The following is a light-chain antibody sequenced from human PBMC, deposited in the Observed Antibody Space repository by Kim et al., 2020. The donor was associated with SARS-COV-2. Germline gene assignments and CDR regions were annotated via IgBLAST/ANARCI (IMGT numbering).Light chain of an antibody. Sequence: QRFTISCSGSSTNIGSNNDYWYQQQPAAAPNLLIYRNNKRPSGGPDRCSCSNSGTSAALAISGRRSEDEADDYCGGWDNSRSGPWVFGGGTKLTVL. J-gene: IGLJ3*02. CDR3: GGWDNSRSGPWV. CDR1: STNIGSNN. V-gene: IGLV1-47*01. CDR2: RNN.